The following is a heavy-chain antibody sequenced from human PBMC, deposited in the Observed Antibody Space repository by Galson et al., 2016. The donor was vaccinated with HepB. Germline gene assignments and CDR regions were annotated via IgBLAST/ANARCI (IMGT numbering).Heavy chain of an antibody. CDR1: GFTFSSYW. CDR2: IKEDGSEK. Sequence: SLRLSCAASGFTFSSYWMTWVRQVPGKGLEWLAQIKEDGSEKYYVDSLKGRFTISRDNAKNSLYLQMNSLRAEDTAIYYCARDSTVPVRSIDYWGQGTLITVSS. V-gene: IGHV3-7*01. D-gene: IGHD2-2*01. J-gene: IGHJ4*02. CDR3: ARDSTVPVRSIDY.